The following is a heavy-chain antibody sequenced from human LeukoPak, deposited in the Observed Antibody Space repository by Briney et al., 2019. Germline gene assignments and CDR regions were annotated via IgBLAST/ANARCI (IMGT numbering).Heavy chain of an antibody. V-gene: IGHV3-53*01. J-gene: IGHJ6*02. D-gene: IGHD3-10*01. CDR1: GFTVSSNY. CDR3: AKRSRRLTIVRGVPREDV. CDR2: IYSGGST. Sequence: GGSLRLSCAASGFTVSSNYMSWVRQAPGKGLEWVSVIYSGGSTYYADSVKGRFTISRDNSKNTLYLQMNSLRAEDTAVYYCAKRSRRLTIVRGVPREDVWGQGTTVTVSS.